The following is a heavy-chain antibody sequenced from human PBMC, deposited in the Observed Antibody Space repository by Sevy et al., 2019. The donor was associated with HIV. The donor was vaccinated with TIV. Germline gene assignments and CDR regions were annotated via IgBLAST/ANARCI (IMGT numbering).Heavy chain of an antibody. Sequence: GSLRLSCAASGFTFGSYGMHWVRQAPGKGLEWVAYISYDRSDKNYADSVKGRFTISRDNSKNTVFLQLNSLRPEDTAVYYCARVFISYYFDYWGQGTLVTVSS. CDR1: GFTFGSYG. D-gene: IGHD3-3*02. V-gene: IGHV3-30*06. CDR3: ARVFISYYFDY. J-gene: IGHJ4*02. CDR2: ISYDRSDK.